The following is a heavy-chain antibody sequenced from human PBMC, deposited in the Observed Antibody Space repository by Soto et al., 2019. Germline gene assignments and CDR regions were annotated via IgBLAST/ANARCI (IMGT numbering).Heavy chain of an antibody. CDR1: GYTFTSYG. D-gene: IGHD6-13*01. J-gene: IGHJ5*02. V-gene: IGHV1-3*01. CDR2: INAANGDT. Sequence: ASVKVSCKASGYTFTSYGIHWVRQAPGQRLEWMGWINAANGDTKYSPKFQGRVTITRDTSASTAYMELSSLRSEDTAVYYCVRRHVSATGIDWFDPWGHGTLVPVSS. CDR3: VRRHVSATGIDWFDP.